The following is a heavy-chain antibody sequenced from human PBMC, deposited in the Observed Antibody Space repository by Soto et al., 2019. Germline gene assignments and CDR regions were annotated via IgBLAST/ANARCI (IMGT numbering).Heavy chain of an antibody. CDR1: GYTFTGYY. D-gene: IGHD1-26*01. V-gene: IGHV1-2*04. CDR3: ARVGNYYYYGMDV. CDR2: INPNSGGT. J-gene: IGHJ6*02. Sequence: ASVKVSCKASGYTFTGYYMHWVRQAPGQGLEWMGWINPNSGGTNYAQKFQGWVTMTRDTSISTAYMELSGLRSDDTAVYYCARVGNYYYYGMDVWGQGTTVTVSS.